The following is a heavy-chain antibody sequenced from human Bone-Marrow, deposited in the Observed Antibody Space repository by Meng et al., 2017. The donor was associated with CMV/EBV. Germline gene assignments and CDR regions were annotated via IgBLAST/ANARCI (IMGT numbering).Heavy chain of an antibody. J-gene: IGHJ6*02. D-gene: IGHD7-27*01. V-gene: IGHV3-21*01. CDR1: GFTFSSHW. CDR2: ISSSSSYI. CDR3: ASGWGENWGLYYYYYGMDV. Sequence: GESLKISCAASGFTFSSHWMTWVRQAPGKGLEWVSSISSSSSYIYYADSVKGRFTISRDNAKNSLYLQMNSLRAEDTAVYYCASGWGENWGLYYYYYGMDVWGQGTTVTVSS.